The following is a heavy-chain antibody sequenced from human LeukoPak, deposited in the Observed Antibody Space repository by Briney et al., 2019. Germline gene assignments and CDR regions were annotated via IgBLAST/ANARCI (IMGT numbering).Heavy chain of an antibody. CDR2: ISTTSDYI. J-gene: IGHJ4*02. D-gene: IGHD6-13*01. CDR3: ARGGIYSQGFDY. Sequence: PGGSLRLYCAASGFTFSGYSMNWVRQAPGKGLEWVSSISTTSDYIHYADALKGRVAISRANAKNSLYLQMNSLRAEDTAVYYCARGGIYSQGFDYWGQGSLVTVSS. CDR1: GFTFSGYS. V-gene: IGHV3-21*01.